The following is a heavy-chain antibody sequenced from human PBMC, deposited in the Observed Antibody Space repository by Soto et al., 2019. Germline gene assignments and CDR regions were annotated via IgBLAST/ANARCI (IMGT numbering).Heavy chain of an antibody. CDR3: ASLPYGNWFDP. CDR2: IHYSGST. Sequence: QLQLQESGPGLVKPSETLSLTCTVSGGSISSSSYYWGWIRQPPGKGLEWIGSIHYSGSTYYNPSLKSRVTISVDTPTTQFSLKLSSVTAADTAVYYCASLPYGNWFDPWGQGTLVTVSS. CDR1: GGSISSSSYY. V-gene: IGHV4-39*01. J-gene: IGHJ5*02. D-gene: IGHD4-17*01.